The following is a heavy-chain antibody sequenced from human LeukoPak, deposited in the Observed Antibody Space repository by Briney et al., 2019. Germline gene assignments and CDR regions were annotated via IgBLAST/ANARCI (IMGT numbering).Heavy chain of an antibody. CDR3: ARDSPAMYGDRHFDY. CDR2: IYYSGST. J-gene: IGHJ4*02. D-gene: IGHD4-17*01. CDR1: GGSISSYY. V-gene: IGHV4-59*12. Sequence: SETLSLTCTVSGGSISSYYWSWIRQPPGKGLEWIGYIYYSGSTNYNPSLKSRVTISVDTSKNQFSLKLSSVTAADTAVYYCARDSPAMYGDRHFDYWGQGTLVTVSS.